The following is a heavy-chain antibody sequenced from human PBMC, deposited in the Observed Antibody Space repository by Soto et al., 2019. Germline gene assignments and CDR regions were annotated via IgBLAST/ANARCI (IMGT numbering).Heavy chain of an antibody. J-gene: IGHJ6*02. CDR1: GYSFTSYW. CDR3: ARLNGYNPLGYYYGMDV. CDR2: IDPSDSYT. Sequence: GESLKISCKGSGYSFTSYWISWVRQMPGKGLEWMGRIDPSDSYTNYSPSFQGHVTISADKSISTAYLQWSSLKASDTAMYYCARLNGYNPLGYYYGMDVWGQGTTVTVSS. D-gene: IGHD5-12*01. V-gene: IGHV5-10-1*01.